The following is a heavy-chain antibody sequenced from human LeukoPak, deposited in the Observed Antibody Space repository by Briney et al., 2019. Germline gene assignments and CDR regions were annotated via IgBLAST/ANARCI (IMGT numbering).Heavy chain of an antibody. J-gene: IGHJ4*02. CDR1: GFTFSSYS. D-gene: IGHD5-24*01. V-gene: IGHV3-21*01. Sequence: SGGSLRLSCAASGFTFSSYSINWVRQAPGKGLEWVSSISSRSSYIYYADSVKGRFTISRDNAKNSLFLQMNSLRAEDTAVYYCARGEVDGYNVRYVYWGQGTLVTVSS. CDR2: ISSRSSYI. CDR3: ARGEVDGYNVRYVY.